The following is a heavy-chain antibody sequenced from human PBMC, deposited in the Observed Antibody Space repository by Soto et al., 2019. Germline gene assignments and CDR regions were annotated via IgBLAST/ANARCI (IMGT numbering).Heavy chain of an antibody. CDR1: GGSISSYY. CDR2: IYYSGST. D-gene: IGHD6-13*01. CDR3: ARVRQQLVNHDAFDI. J-gene: IGHJ3*02. V-gene: IGHV4-59*01. Sequence: QVQLQESGPGLVKPSETLSLTCTVSGGSISSYYWSWIRQPPGKGLEWIGYIYYSGSTNYNPSLKSRVNISVDTSKNQFSLKLSSVTAADTAVYYCARVRQQLVNHDAFDIWGQGTMVTVSS.